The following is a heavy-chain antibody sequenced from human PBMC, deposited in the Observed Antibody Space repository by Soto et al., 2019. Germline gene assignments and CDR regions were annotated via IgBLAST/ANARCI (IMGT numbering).Heavy chain of an antibody. CDR2: IGDSGSTT. D-gene: IGHD2-15*01. J-gene: IGHJ6*02. V-gene: IGHV3-23*01. CDR1: GFTFSRFA. Sequence: EVQLLESGGGLVQPGGPLRLSCAASGFTFSRFAMNWVRQAPGKGLEWVSGIGDSGSTTYYADSVKGRFTISRDNSKNTLFLQMNSLRAEDTAIYYCAKDSLGDYYYYGMDVWGQGTTVTVSS. CDR3: AKDSLGDYYYYGMDV.